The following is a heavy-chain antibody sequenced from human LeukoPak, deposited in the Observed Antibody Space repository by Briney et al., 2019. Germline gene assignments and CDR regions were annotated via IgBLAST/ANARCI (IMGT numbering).Heavy chain of an antibody. D-gene: IGHD4-17*01. CDR1: GFTFSTYA. Sequence: GGSLRLSCAASGFTFSTYAMNWVRQAPGKGLEWVSTVSGSGGSTYYADSVKGRFTISRDNSKNTLYLQMNSLRAEDTAVYYCAYGDYDCWGQGTLVTVSS. J-gene: IGHJ4*02. CDR2: VSGSGGST. V-gene: IGHV3-23*01. CDR3: AYGDYDC.